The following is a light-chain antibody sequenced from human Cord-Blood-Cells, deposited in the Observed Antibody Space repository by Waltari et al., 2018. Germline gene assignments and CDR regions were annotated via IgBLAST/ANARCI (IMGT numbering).Light chain of an antibody. J-gene: IGKJ4*01. CDR1: QDLSTY. Sequence: DIQMTQSPSSLSASVGDRVTITCRASQDLSTYLNWYQQKPGKAPKLLIYDASNLETGVPARFSGSGSGTDFTFTISSLQPEDIAIYYCQQYHNCPLTFGGGTKVEIK. CDR2: DAS. V-gene: IGKV1-33*01. CDR3: QQYHNCPLT.